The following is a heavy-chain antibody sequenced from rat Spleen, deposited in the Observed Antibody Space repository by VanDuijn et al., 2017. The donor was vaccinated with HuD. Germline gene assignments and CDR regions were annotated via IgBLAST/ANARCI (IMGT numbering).Heavy chain of an antibody. CDR2: ITNTGGST. Sequence: EVQLVETGGGLVQPGRSLKLSCAASGFTFSNYGMAWVRQAPGKGLEWVASITNTGGSTYYPDSVKGRFTISRDNAENTVYLQMNSLKSEDTATYYCAKEANYGGLMDAWGQGASVTVSS. CDR3: AKEANYGGLMDA. CDR1: GFTFSNYG. D-gene: IGHD1-11*01. V-gene: IGHV5-58*01. J-gene: IGHJ4*01.